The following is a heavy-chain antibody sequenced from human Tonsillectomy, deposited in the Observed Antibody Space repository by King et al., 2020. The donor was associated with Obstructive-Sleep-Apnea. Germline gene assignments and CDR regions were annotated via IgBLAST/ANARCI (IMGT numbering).Heavy chain of an antibody. Sequence: QLVQSGGGFVQPEGSVRLSCGASGLNVSSHYMIWVGLVPGKGLDRVSVMYIGGTTYYADSVKGRFTISRDNSKNTLHLQMNSLRAEDTALYYCARAPFIWTDYDQSWYFDLWGRGTQVTVSS. CDR1: GLNVSSHY. CDR3: ARAPFIWTDYDQSWYFDL. D-gene: IGHD3/OR15-3a*01. CDR2: MYIGGTT. J-gene: IGHJ2*01. V-gene: IGHV3-66*01.